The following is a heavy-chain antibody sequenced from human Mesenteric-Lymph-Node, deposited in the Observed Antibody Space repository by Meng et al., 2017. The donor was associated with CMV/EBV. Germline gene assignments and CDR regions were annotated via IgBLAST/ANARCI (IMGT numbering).Heavy chain of an antibody. V-gene: IGHV4-59*01. D-gene: IGHD3-3*01. CDR3: ARDLNFWSGLDV. CDR1: SGSISGSY. Sequence: SETLSLTCTVSSGSISGSYWSWIRQTPGKGLEWIGYIYFTGNTNYNPSLKSRVTISLDTSKSQFSLKLSSVTAADTAVYYCARDLNFWSGLDVWGQGTTVTVSS. CDR2: IYFTGNT. J-gene: IGHJ6*02.